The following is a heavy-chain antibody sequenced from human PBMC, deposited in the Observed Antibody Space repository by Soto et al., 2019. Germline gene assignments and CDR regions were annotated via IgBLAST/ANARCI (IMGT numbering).Heavy chain of an antibody. Sequence: PGGSLRLSCSGSRFSFSSYALHWVRQAPGKRLEFVSISRAFGGGTDYADSVRGRFTISRDNSKNTLYLQMNSLTPADTAVYFCVKDAYGDSRIFDSWGRGTLVTVSS. J-gene: IGHJ4*02. CDR1: RFSFSSYA. CDR2: SRAFGGGT. CDR3: VKDAYGDSRIFDS. D-gene: IGHD4-17*01. V-gene: IGHV3-64D*06.